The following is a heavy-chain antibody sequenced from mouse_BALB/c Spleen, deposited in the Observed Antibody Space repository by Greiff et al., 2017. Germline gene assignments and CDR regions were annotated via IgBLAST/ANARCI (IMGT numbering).Heavy chain of an antibody. CDR1: GYSITSDYA. CDR2: ISYSGST. CDR3: ARYDYGSSYYAMDY. D-gene: IGHD1-1*01. V-gene: IGHV3-2*02. Sequence: DVQLQESGPGLVKPSQSLSLTCTVTGYSITSDYAWNWIRQFPGNKLEWMGYISYSGSTSYNPSLKSRISITRDTSKNQFFLQLNSVTTEDTATYYCARYDYGSSYYAMDYWGQGTSVTVSS. J-gene: IGHJ4*01.